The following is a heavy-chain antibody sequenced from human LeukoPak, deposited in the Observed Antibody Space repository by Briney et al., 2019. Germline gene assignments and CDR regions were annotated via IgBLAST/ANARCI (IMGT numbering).Heavy chain of an antibody. D-gene: IGHD5-18*01. V-gene: IGHV4-59*01. CDR2: VYNSGNT. CDR3: TRYQEVLRAYSYGSNNYDYYGMDV. J-gene: IGHJ6*02. Sequence: SETLSLTCTVSGGSISSYDWTWIRQPPGKGLEWIGYVYNSGNTNYNPSLKGRVTISVDTSKKNFSLKLSSVTAADTAVYYCTRYQEVLRAYSYGSNNYDYYGMDVWGQGTTVTVSS. CDR1: GGSISSYD.